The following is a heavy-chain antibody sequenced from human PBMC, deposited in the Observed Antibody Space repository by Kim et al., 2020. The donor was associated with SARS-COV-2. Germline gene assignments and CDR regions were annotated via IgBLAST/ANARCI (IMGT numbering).Heavy chain of an antibody. CDR3: AKASGDWYFDL. CDR2: ISWNSGTK. Sequence: GGSLRLSCAASGFNFGDYAMHWVRQAPGKGLEWVSGISWNSGTKNYVDSVKGRFTISRDNVKKYLYLQMDSLRLEDTAFYYCAKASGDWYFDLWGRATLVPV. CDR1: GFNFGDYA. V-gene: IGHV3-9*01. D-gene: IGHD3-10*01. J-gene: IGHJ2*01.